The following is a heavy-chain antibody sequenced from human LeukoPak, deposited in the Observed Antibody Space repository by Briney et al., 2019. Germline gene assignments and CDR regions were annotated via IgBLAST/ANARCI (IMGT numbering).Heavy chain of an antibody. V-gene: IGHV3-30-3*01. CDR3: ASAMTTSTTTL. D-gene: IGHD4-11*01. Sequence: GGSLRLSCAASGFTFSSSAMHYIRQAPGQGLEWVAVISYDGSNKYYADSVKGRFTISRDNSRNTLYLEMNSLRAEDTAVYYCASAMTTSTTTLWGQGTLVTVSS. CDR2: ISYDGSNK. J-gene: IGHJ1*01. CDR1: GFTFSSSA.